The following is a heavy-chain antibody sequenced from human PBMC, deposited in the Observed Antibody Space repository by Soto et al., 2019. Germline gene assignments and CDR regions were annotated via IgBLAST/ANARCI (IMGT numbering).Heavy chain of an antibody. V-gene: IGHV4-59*08. Sequence: QVQLQESGPGLVKPSETLSLTCTVSGGSVSNYYWSWIRQPPGKGLEWIGYIYYSGDTNYNPSLKRRVTMSVSTSKNQVSLHLSSVTAADTAVYYCARQPPATAAFDVWGQGTMVTVSS. CDR1: GGSVSNYY. CDR2: IYYSGDT. CDR3: ARQPPATAAFDV. J-gene: IGHJ3*01. D-gene: IGHD5-12*01.